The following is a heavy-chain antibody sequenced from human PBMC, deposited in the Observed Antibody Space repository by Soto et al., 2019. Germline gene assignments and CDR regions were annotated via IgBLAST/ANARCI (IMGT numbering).Heavy chain of an antibody. CDR1: GFTFSSYG. Sequence: GGSLRLSCAASGFTFSSYGMHWVRQAPGKGLEWVAVIWYDGSNKYYADSVKGRFTISRDNSKNTLYLQMNSLRAEDTAVYYCARDQSILTGGFDYWGQGTLVTVSS. J-gene: IGHJ4*02. V-gene: IGHV3-33*01. CDR2: IWYDGSNK. D-gene: IGHD7-27*01. CDR3: ARDQSILTGGFDY.